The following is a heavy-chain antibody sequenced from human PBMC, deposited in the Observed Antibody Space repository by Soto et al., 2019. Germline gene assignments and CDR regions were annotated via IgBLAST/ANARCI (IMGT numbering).Heavy chain of an antibody. CDR2: IKRLTDGATT. CDR1: GFIFSNAW. J-gene: IGHJ5*01. V-gene: IGHV3-15*01. D-gene: IGHD3-22*01. CDR3: TSDLPDNWFDP. Sequence: EVQLVESGGGLVKPGGSLRLSCAVSGFIFSNAWMNWVRQAPGKGLEWVARIKRLTDGATTDYAAPVRGRFTISRDDSKNVLYLQMNGLKSEDTGVYFCTSDLPDNWFDPWGRGTQVTVSS.